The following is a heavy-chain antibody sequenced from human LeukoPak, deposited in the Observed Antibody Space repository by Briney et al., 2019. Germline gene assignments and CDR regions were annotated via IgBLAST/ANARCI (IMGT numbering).Heavy chain of an antibody. V-gene: IGHV3-30*04. J-gene: IGHJ4*02. Sequence: GGSLRLSCAASGFTFSNYAMHWVRQAPGKGLEWVAAISYDGSDKYYADSVKGRLTISRDNSKNTLYLQMNSLGVEDTAVYYCKEVDYWGQGTLVTVSS. CDR2: ISYDGSDK. CDR1: GFTFSNYA. CDR3: KEVDY.